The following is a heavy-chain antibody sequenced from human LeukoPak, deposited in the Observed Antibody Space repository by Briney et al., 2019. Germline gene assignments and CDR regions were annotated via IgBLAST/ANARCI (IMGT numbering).Heavy chain of an antibody. D-gene: IGHD6-19*01. CDR3: AKKRYSSGWSRLYYFDY. Sequence: LPGGSLRLSCAASGFTFSSYAMSWVRQAPGKGLEWVSAISGSMGSTYYAYPVMGRFTISRNNSKNTLYLQMNSLRAEDTAVYYCAKKRYSSGWSRLYYFDYWGQGTLVTVSS. J-gene: IGHJ4*02. V-gene: IGHV3-23*01. CDR1: GFTFSSYA. CDR2: ISGSMGST.